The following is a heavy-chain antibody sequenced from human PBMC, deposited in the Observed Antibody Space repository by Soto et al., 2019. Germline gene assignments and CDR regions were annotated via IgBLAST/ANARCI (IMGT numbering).Heavy chain of an antibody. J-gene: IGHJ2*01. D-gene: IGHD2-2*01. CDR3: ARGYCSSTSCRLCWDFEL. Sequence: PADSLRPSSPSSGFPVRSNYLSWVRQAPGPGLERVSVNYSGGNTYYADSKKGRFTISRYNSKNMLYLQMNSLRAEDTAVYYCARGYCSSTSCRLCWDFELWG. V-gene: IGHV3-66*01. CDR2: NYSGGNT. CDR1: GFPVRSNY.